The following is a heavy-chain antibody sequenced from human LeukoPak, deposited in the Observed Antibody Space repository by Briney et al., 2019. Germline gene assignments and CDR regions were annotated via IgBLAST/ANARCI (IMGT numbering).Heavy chain of an antibody. V-gene: IGHV3-23*01. D-gene: IGHD3-16*02. Sequence: GGSLRLSCAASGFTFSSYAMSWVRQAPGKGLEWVSAISGSGGSTYYADSVKGRFTISRDNSKNTLYLQMNSLRAEDTAVYYCAKGSVIRYDYVWGSYRPVDYWGQGTLVTVSS. CDR2: ISGSGGST. CDR3: AKGSVIRYDYVWGSYRPVDY. CDR1: GFTFSSYA. J-gene: IGHJ4*02.